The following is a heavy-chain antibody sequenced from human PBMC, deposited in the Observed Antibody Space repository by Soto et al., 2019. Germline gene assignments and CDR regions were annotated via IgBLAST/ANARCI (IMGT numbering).Heavy chain of an antibody. CDR2: ISYDGSNK. V-gene: IGHV3-30-3*01. CDR1: VFTCSSYA. D-gene: IGHD3-10*01. Sequence: WWSLRLSCSASVFTCSSYAMHWFRQAPGKGLEWVAVISYDGSNKYYADSVKGRFTISRDNSKNTLYLQMNSLRAEDTAVYYCARDKGITMVRGVIAADAFDIWGQGTMVTVSS. J-gene: IGHJ3*02. CDR3: ARDKGITMVRGVIAADAFDI.